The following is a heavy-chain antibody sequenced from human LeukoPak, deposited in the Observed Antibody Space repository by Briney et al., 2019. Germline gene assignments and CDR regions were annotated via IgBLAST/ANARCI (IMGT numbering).Heavy chain of an antibody. CDR1: GFTFSSYW. J-gene: IGHJ3*02. CDR2: IKQDGSEK. V-gene: IGHV3-7*01. D-gene: IGHD3-10*01. Sequence: GGSLRLSCAASGFTFSSYWMSCVRQAPGKGLEWVANIKQDGSEKYYVDSVKGRFTISRDNAKNSLYLQMNSLRAEDTAVYYCARDRVGSGSYRDAFDIWGQGTMVTVSS. CDR3: ARDRVGSGSYRDAFDI.